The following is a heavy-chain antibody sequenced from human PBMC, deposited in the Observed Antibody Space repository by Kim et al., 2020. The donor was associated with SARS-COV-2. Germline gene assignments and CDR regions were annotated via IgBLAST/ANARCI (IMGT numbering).Heavy chain of an antibody. J-gene: IGHJ6*02. CDR3: ARGRAGVVPAPVLGLGPWYDYYAMDV. CDR1: GGSFSDYT. D-gene: IGHD2-2*02. CDR2: INHSGGT. Sequence: SETLSLTCAVYGGSFSDYTWSWIRQPPGKGLEWIGEINHSGGTNLSLSLKSRITISVDTSKSQFSLRLKSMTATDTAVYYCARGRAGVVPAPVLGLGPWYDYYAMDVWGRGTPVAVSS. V-gene: IGHV4-34*01.